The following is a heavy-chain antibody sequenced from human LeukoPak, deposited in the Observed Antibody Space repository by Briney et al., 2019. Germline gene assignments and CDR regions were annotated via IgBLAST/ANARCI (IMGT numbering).Heavy chain of an antibody. CDR1: GGSISSYY. V-gene: IGHV4-59*01. CDR3: ASTYYYGLGSYYKSAESAISIDY. D-gene: IGHD3-10*01. Sequence: PSETLSLTCTVSGGSISSYYWSWIRQPPGKGLEWIGYIYYSGSTNYNPSLKSRVTISVDTSKNQSSLELSSVTAADTAVYYCASTYYYGLGSYYKSAESAISIDYWGQGTLVTVSS. CDR2: IYYSGST. J-gene: IGHJ4*02.